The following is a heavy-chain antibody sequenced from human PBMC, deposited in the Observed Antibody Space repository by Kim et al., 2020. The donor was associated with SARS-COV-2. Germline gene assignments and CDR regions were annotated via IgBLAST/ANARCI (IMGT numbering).Heavy chain of an antibody. CDR2: IYYSGST. CDR3: ARVPYSYVDGEDAFDI. J-gene: IGHJ3*02. CDR1: GGSISSYY. Sequence: SETLSLTCTVSGGSISSYYWSWIRQPPGKGLEWIGYIYYSGSTNYNPSLKSRVTISVDTSKNQFSLKLSSVTAADTAVYYCARVPYSYVDGEDAFDIWGQGTMVTVSS. D-gene: IGHD5-18*01. V-gene: IGHV4-59*08.